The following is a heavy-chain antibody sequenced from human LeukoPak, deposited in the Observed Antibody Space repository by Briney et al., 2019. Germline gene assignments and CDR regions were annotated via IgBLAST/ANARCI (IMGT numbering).Heavy chain of an antibody. Sequence: GGSLRLSCAASGFPFSVSWMHWFRQVPGKGLMWVSRITTDETTTYADSVRGRFSISRDNDKNTVYLQMNSLRVEDTAVYYCAKEWFATTDYWGQGILVTVSS. CDR2: ITTDETT. CDR1: GFPFSVSW. D-gene: IGHD3-3*01. CDR3: AKEWFATTDY. J-gene: IGHJ4*02. V-gene: IGHV3-74*01.